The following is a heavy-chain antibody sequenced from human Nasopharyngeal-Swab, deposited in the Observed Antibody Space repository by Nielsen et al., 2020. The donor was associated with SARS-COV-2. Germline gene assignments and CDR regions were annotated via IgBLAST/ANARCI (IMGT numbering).Heavy chain of an antibody. CDR3: AKASHISSWYKNFDY. CDR2: ISWNGGGI. J-gene: IGHJ4*02. CDR1: GFTFDDHA. D-gene: IGHD6-13*01. Sequence: SLKISCAASGFTFDDHAMHWVRQVPGKGLEWVSGISWNGGGIGYADSVEGRFTVSRDNAKRSVYLEMNNLRPEDTAFYYCAKASHISSWYKNFDYWGQGTLVTVSS. V-gene: IGHV3-9*01.